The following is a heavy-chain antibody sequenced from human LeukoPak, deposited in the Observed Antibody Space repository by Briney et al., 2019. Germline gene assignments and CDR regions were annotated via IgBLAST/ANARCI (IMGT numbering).Heavy chain of an antibody. CDR3: ARVVEYYDFWSGYAPLFDY. Sequence: GGSLRLSCAASGFTFSSYTMNWVRQAPGKGLEWVSYISSSSSTIYYADSVKGRFTISRDNAKNSLYLQMNRLRAEDTAVYYCARVVEYYDFWSGYAPLFDYWGQGTLVTVSS. J-gene: IGHJ4*02. V-gene: IGHV3-48*01. D-gene: IGHD3-3*01. CDR2: ISSSSSTI. CDR1: GFTFSSYT.